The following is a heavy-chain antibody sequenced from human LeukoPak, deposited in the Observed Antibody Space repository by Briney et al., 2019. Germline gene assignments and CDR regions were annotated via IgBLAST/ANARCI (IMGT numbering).Heavy chain of an antibody. J-gene: IGHJ4*02. D-gene: IGHD4/OR15-4a*01. CDR1: GFTLSSHW. CDR2: IKQDGNEK. Sequence: GGSLRLSCEASGFTLSSHWMSWVRQAPGKGLEWVANIKQDGNEKYYADSVKGRFTISRDNGKNSLDLQMNSLRADDTAVYYCARDTLGEGEDANYAVYYFDYWGQGTVVTVSS. V-gene: IGHV3-7*01. CDR3: ARDTLGEGEDANYAVYYFDY.